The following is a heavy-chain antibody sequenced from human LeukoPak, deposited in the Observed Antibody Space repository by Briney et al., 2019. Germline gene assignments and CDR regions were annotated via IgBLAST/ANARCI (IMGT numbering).Heavy chain of an antibody. V-gene: IGHV3-30*18. J-gene: IGHJ4*02. D-gene: IGHD3-10*01. CDR2: ISYDGSNK. CDR3: AKNGWFGELSQRLDY. CDR1: GFTFSSYG. Sequence: PGRSLRLSCAASGFTFSSYGMHWVRQAPGKGLEWVAVISYDGSNKYYADSVKGRFTISRDNSKNTLYLQMNSLRAEDTAVYYCAKNGWFGELSQRLDYWGQGTLVTVPS.